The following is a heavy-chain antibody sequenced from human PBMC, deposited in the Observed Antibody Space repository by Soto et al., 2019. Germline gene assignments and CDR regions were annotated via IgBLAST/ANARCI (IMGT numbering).Heavy chain of an antibody. CDR1: GFTFSSYA. V-gene: IGHV3-23*01. J-gene: IGHJ2*01. CDR2: ISGSGGST. CDR3: AKDRTGDFGFGNWYFDL. D-gene: IGHD7-27*01. Sequence: GGSLRLSCAASGFTFSSYAMSWVRQAPGKGLEWVSAISGSGGSTYYADSVKGRFTISRDNSKNTLYLQMNSLRAEDTAVYYCAKDRTGDFGFGNWYFDLWGRGTLVTVSS.